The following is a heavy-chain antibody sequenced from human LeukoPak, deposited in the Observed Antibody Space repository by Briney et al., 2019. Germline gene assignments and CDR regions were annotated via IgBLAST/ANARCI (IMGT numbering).Heavy chain of an antibody. CDR2: ISSSSSTI. Sequence: PGGSLRLSCAASGFTFSSYSMNWVRQAPGKGLEWVSYISSSSSTIYYADSVKGRFTISRDNAKNSLYLQMNSLRAEDKAVYYCARTWAHGAFDIWGQGTMVTVSS. CDR3: ARTWAHGAFDI. CDR1: GFTFSSYS. V-gene: IGHV3-48*01. J-gene: IGHJ3*02. D-gene: IGHD7-27*01.